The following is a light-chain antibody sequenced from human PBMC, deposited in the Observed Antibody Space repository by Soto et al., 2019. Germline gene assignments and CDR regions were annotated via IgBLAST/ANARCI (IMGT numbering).Light chain of an antibody. V-gene: IGLV2-11*01. Sequence: QSALTQPRSVSGSPGQSVTISCTGTRSDVGGYNYVSWYQQHPGKAPKLMIYDVSKRPSGVPDRFSGSKSGNTASLTISGLHAEDEADYYCCSYAGSYGYVFGTGTKLNVL. CDR2: DVS. CDR3: CSYAGSYGYV. CDR1: RSDVGGYNY. J-gene: IGLJ1*01.